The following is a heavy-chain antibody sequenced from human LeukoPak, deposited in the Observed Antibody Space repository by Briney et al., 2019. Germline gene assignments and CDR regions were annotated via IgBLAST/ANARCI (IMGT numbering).Heavy chain of an antibody. Sequence: SQTLSLTCTVSGGSISSGSYYWGWIRQPAGKGLEWIGRIYTSGSTNYNPSLKSRVTISVDTSKNQFSLKLSSVTAADTAVYYCAREVRGYSYGANDYWGQGTLVTVSS. CDR1: GGSISSGSYY. CDR2: IYTSGST. CDR3: AREVRGYSYGANDY. D-gene: IGHD5-18*01. V-gene: IGHV4-61*02. J-gene: IGHJ4*02.